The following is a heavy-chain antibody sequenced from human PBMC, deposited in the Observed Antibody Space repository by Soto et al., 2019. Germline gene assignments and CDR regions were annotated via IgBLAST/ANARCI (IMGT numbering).Heavy chain of an antibody. V-gene: IGHV1-46*01. J-gene: IGHJ6*03. CDR1: GYTFTSYY. CDR2: INPSGGST. D-gene: IGHD6-13*01. Sequence: ASVKVSCKASGYTFTSYYMHWVRQAPGQGLEWMGIINPSGGSTSYAQKFQGRVTMTRDTSTSTVYMELSSLRSEDTAVYYCAKVQSSSWYEPGDYHYMDVWGKGTTVTVSS. CDR3: AKVQSSSWYEPGDYHYMDV.